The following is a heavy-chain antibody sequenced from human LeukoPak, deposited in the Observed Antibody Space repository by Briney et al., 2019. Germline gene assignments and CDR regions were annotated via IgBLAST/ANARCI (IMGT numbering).Heavy chain of an antibody. CDR3: ARHKSSGSYPLDY. V-gene: IGHV4-59*08. Sequence: SETVSLTCTVSGGSISTYFWSWIRQPPGKGLEWIGHIYFSGSTTYHPSLESRVTISVDTSKNQFSLKLSSVTAADTAVYYCARHKSSGSYPLDYWGQGVLVTVSA. J-gene: IGHJ4*02. CDR2: IYFSGST. D-gene: IGHD3-22*01. CDR1: GGSISTYF.